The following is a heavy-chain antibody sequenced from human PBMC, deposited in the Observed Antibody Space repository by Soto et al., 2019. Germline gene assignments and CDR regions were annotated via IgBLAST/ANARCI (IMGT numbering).Heavy chain of an antibody. Sequence: PGGSLRLSCGASGFTFSSYGMHWVRQAPGKGLEWVAVISYDGSNKYYEDSVKGRVTISRDNSNNTLYLQMNSLRAEDTAVYYCAKEISSGENYFNYWGQGTLVTVSS. D-gene: IGHD6-19*01. CDR2: ISYDGSNK. V-gene: IGHV3-30*18. J-gene: IGHJ4*02. CDR3: AKEISSGENYFNY. CDR1: GFTFSSYG.